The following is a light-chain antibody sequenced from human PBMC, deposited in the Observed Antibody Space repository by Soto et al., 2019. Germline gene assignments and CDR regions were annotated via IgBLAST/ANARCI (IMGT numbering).Light chain of an antibody. Sequence: EVVLTQSPATLSLSPGEGATLSCRASQSIHRYFAWYQQRPGQAPRLLIYDASYRATGIPASFSGSGSGTDFTLTISSLEPEDFAVYYCQQRGNWPLTFGQGTRLEIK. CDR3: QQRGNWPLT. V-gene: IGKV3-11*01. CDR1: QSIHRY. CDR2: DAS. J-gene: IGKJ5*01.